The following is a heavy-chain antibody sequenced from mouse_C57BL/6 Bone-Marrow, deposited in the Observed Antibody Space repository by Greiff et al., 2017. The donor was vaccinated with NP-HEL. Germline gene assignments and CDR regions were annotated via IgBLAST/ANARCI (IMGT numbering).Heavy chain of an antibody. CDR3: ARERLDYGSSPAWFAY. Sequence: VQLQQPGAELVMPGASVKLSCKASGYTFTSYWMHWVKQRPGQGLEWIGEIDPSDSYTNYNQKFKGKSTLTVDKSSSTAYMQLSSLTSEDSAVEYCARERLDYGSSPAWFAYGGQGTLVTASA. CDR1: GYTFTSYW. V-gene: IGHV1-69*01. D-gene: IGHD1-1*01. J-gene: IGHJ3*01. CDR2: IDPSDSYT.